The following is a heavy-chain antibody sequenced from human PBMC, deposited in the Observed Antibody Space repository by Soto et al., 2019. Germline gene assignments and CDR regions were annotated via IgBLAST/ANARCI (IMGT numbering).Heavy chain of an antibody. CDR3: ATSAITTGTTAIDY. V-gene: IGHV1-24*01. D-gene: IGHD1-1*01. CDR2: FDPEDGET. Sequence: ASVKVSCKVSGYTLTELSMHWVRQAPGKGLEWMGGFDPEDGETIYAQKFQGRVTMTEDTSTDTAYMELSSLRSEDTAVYYCATSAITTGTTAIDYWGQGTLVTVSS. J-gene: IGHJ4*02. CDR1: GYTLTELS.